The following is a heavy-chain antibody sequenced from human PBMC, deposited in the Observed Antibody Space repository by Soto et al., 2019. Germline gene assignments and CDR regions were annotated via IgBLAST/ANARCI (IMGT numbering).Heavy chain of an antibody. Sequence: ASVKLSCEASGDSFTSYYMHWVRQAPGQGLEWMGLINPNGGSATYAQKFQGRVTITADKTTSTAYMELSSLRSEDTAVYYCARGGRYYDSNGYYNYFDYWGQGTLVTVSS. CDR1: GDSFTSYY. J-gene: IGHJ4*02. V-gene: IGHV1-46*01. CDR3: ARGGRYYDSNGYYNYFDY. CDR2: INPNGGSA. D-gene: IGHD3-22*01.